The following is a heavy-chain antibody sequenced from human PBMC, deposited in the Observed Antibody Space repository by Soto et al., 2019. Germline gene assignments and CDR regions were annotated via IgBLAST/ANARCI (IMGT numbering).Heavy chain of an antibody. V-gene: IGHV3-30*18. Sequence: GGSLRLSCAASGFTFSSYGMHWVRQAPGKGLEWVAVISYDGSNKYYADSVKGRFTISRGNSKNTLYLQMNSLRAEDTAVYYCAKYRITMVGVGPYYYADMDVWGQGTTVAVSS. CDR3: AKYRITMVGVGPYYYADMDV. D-gene: IGHD3-3*01. CDR1: GFTFSSYG. CDR2: ISYDGSNK. J-gene: IGHJ6*02.